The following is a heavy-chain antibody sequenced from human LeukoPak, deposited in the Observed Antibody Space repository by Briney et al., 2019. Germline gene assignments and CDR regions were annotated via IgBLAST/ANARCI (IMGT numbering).Heavy chain of an antibody. D-gene: IGHD2-8*02. J-gene: IGHJ4*02. CDR3: ARDTGSMAARFFDY. CDR1: GFTVSTNY. Sequence: GGSLRLSCVASGFTVSTNYMSWVRQVPGKGLEWVSVIYSGGSTYYADSVKGRFTISRDKSKNTLYLQMNSLRAEDTAVYYCARDTGSMAARFFDYWGQGTLVTVSS. V-gene: IGHV3-53*01. CDR2: IYSGGST.